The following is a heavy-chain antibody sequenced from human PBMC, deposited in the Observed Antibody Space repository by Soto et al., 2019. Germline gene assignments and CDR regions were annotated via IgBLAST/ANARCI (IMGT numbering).Heavy chain of an antibody. J-gene: IGHJ4*02. V-gene: IGHV3-23*01. D-gene: IGHD3-22*01. CDR1: GFTFSTYA. Sequence: EVQLLESGGGLVQPGGSLRLSCAASGFTFSTYAMSWVRQAPGKGLEWGSAISGGGGSTYYADSVKGRFTISGDNSKNTLNLKMNGLRGEDTAVYYCAKAFDTCGYHYGRAFDYWCQGTMVTVSS. CDR2: ISGGGGST. CDR3: AKAFDTCGYHYGRAFDY.